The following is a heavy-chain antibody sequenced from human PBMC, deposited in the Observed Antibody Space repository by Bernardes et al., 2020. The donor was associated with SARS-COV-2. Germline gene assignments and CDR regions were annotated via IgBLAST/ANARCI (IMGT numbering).Heavy chain of an antibody. CDR3: ATGGAAVGTGDY. Sequence: SETLSLTCTVSGGSISSYYWSWIRQPPGKGLEWIGYIYYSGSTNYNPSLMSRVTISVDTSKNQFSLKLSSVTAADTAVYYCATGGAAVGTGDYWGQGTLVTVSS. CDR2: IYYSGST. J-gene: IGHJ4*02. V-gene: IGHV4-59*08. CDR1: GGSISSYY. D-gene: IGHD6-13*01.